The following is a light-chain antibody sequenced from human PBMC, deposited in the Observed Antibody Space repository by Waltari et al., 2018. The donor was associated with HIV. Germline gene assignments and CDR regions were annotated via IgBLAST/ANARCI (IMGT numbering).Light chain of an antibody. CDR2: DVN. J-gene: IGLJ2*01. CDR1: RSDIGYFNY. CDR3: AAYAGNNIVI. V-gene: IGLV2-8*01. Sequence: QSALTQPPSASGSPGQSVTVSCTGTRSDIGYFNYVSWYQQHPGKAPKLLIADVNKRPSGVPDRFSASKSGATASLTVSGLLAEDEADYYCAAYAGNNIVIFGGGTKVTV.